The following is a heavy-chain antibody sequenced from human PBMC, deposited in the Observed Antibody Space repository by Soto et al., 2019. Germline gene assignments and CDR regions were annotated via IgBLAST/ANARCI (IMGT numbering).Heavy chain of an antibody. J-gene: IGHJ4*02. V-gene: IGHV3-53*01. CDR2: IYGGGTT. CDR1: GFAVSSKY. Sequence: EVQLVESGGGLIQPGGSLRLSCAASGFAVSSKYMTWVRQAPGKGLEWVSVIYGGGTTYYADSVKGRFTISRDTSKNTLHLQLHSLRAEDTAVYYGVQTTGWTGFDFWGQGTLVTVSS. CDR3: VQTTGWTGFDF. D-gene: IGHD6-19*01.